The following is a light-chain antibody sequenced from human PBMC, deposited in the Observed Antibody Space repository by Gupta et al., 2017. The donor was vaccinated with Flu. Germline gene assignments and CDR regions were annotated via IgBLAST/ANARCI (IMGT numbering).Light chain of an antibody. CDR1: QSISRKY. V-gene: IGKV1-39*01. J-gene: IGKJ2*01. CDR2: TAS. CDR3: QQRDDIPYT. Sequence: SLYASIGDSGTITCRASQSISRKYLNWYQQKPGKAPELLIYTASRVKSGVPSRFSGSGSGTDFTLTISSLQPEDFATYYSQQRDDIPYTFGQGTKLE.